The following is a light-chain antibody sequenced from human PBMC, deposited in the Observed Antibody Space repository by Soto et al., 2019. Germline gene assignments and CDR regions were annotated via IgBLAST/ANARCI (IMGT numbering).Light chain of an antibody. CDR2: GNS. J-gene: IGLJ1*01. Sequence: QSVLTQPPSVSGAPGQRVTISCTGSSSNIGARYDVHWYQQLPGTAPKLLIYGNSNRPSGVPDRFSGSKSGTSASLAITGRQAEDEADYYCQSYDSSLSGYVFGTGTKVTVL. CDR1: SSNIGARYD. V-gene: IGLV1-40*01. CDR3: QSYDSSLSGYV.